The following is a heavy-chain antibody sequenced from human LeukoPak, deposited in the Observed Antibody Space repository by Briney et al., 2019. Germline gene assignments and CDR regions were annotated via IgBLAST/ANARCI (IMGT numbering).Heavy chain of an antibody. CDR2: IYPGDSDT. V-gene: IGHV5-51*01. J-gene: IGHJ5*02. D-gene: IGHD1-26*01. CDR1: GYSFTSYW. Sequence: GESLKISCKGSGYSFTSYWIGWVRQMPGKGLEWMGIIYPGDSDTRYSPSFQGQVTISADKSISTAYLQWSSLKASDTAMYYCARLVGATRKTNWFDPWGQGTLVTVSS. CDR3: ARLVGATRKTNWFDP.